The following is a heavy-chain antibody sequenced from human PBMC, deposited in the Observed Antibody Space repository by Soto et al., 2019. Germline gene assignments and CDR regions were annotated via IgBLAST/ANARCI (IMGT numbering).Heavy chain of an antibody. Sequence: SETLSLTCTVSGGSISGYYWSWVRQPAGKGLEWVGRIYSDGTTNYSPSLKSRVTMSLDTSKDQFSLHLNSVTAADTAVYYCSRVGCSNSKCYTRGMDVWGQGTTVTRLL. CDR1: GGSISGYY. V-gene: IGHV4-4*07. J-gene: IGHJ6*02. CDR2: IYSDGTT. CDR3: SRVGCSNSKCYTRGMDV. D-gene: IGHD2-2*01.